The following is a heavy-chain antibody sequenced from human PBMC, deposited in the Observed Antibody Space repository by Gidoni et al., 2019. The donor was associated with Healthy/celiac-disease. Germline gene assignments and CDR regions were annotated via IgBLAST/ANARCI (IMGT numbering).Heavy chain of an antibody. D-gene: IGHD3-10*01. V-gene: IGHV3-23*01. J-gene: IGHJ4*02. CDR3: AKDGFGELGAFDY. CDR1: GFTFSSYA. CDR2: ISGSCGST. Sequence: EVQLLEYGGGLVQPGGSLRLSCAASGFTFSSYAMSWVRQAPGKGLEWFSAISGSCGSTYYADSVKGRFTISRDNSKNTLYLQINRLRAEDTAVYYCAKDGFGELGAFDYWGQGTLVTVSS.